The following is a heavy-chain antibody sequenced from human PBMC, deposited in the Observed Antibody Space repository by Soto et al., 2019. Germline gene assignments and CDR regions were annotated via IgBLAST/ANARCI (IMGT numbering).Heavy chain of an antibody. V-gene: IGHV4-59*11. CDR3: ARGGWSMDV. Sequence: SETLSLTCPISGASISSLYSKLVREPPGKGLEWIGYIHYSGSTNYNPSLKSRVTILVDTSKNQFSPRLTSVTAADTAVYYCARGGWSMDVWGQGTTVTVSS. CDR2: IHYSGST. D-gene: IGHD2-15*01. J-gene: IGHJ6*02. CDR1: GASISSLY.